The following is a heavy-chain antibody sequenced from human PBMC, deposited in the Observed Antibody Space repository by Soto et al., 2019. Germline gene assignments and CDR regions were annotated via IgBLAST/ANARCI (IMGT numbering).Heavy chain of an antibody. D-gene: IGHD1-7*01. Sequence: ASVKVSCKASGYTFTCYYMHWVRQAPGQGLEWMGWINPNSGGTNYAQKFRGWVTMTRDTSISTAYMELSRLRSDDTAVYYCARDGGTTMRAYYYYGMDVWGQGTTVTVSS. V-gene: IGHV1-2*04. CDR3: ARDGGTTMRAYYYYGMDV. J-gene: IGHJ6*02. CDR1: GYTFTCYY. CDR2: INPNSGGT.